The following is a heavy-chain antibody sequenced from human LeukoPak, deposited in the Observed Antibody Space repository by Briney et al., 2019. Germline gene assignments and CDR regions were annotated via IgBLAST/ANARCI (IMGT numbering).Heavy chain of an antibody. J-gene: IGHJ4*02. Sequence: SETLSLTCTVSGGSISSGGYYWSWIRQHPGKGLEWIGYIYYSGSTYYNPSLKSRVAISVDTSKNQFPLKLSSVTAADTAVYYCAREAGGPTAVGYWGQGTLVTVSS. V-gene: IGHV4-31*03. D-gene: IGHD2-8*02. CDR1: GGSISSGGYY. CDR3: AREAGGPTAVGY. CDR2: IYYSGST.